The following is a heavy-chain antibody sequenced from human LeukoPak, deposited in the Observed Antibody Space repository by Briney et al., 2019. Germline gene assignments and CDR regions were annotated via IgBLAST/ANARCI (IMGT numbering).Heavy chain of an antibody. CDR3: ARHEFKTIFGVQPGGDAFDI. Sequence: KPSETLSLTCTVSGGSISTSTCYWGWIRQPPGKGLEWIGNIAYSRTTYYNPSLKSRLTISVDTSKNQFSLKLSSVTAADTAVYYCARHEFKTIFGVQPGGDAFDIWGQGTMVTVSS. CDR1: GGSISTSTCY. CDR2: IAYSRTT. J-gene: IGHJ3*02. D-gene: IGHD3-3*01. V-gene: IGHV4-39*01.